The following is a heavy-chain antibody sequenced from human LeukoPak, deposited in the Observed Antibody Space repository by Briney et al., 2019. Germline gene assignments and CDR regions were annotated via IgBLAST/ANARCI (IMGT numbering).Heavy chain of an antibody. CDR3: ARDPGYSGYDFGGGFDY. D-gene: IGHD5-12*01. Sequence: PGGSLRLSCAASGFTFSSYAMHWVRQAPGKGLEWVAVISYDGSNKYYADSVKGRFTISRDNSKNTLYLQMNSLRAEDTAVYYCARDPGYSGYDFGGGFDYWGQGTLVTVSS. CDR2: ISYDGSNK. J-gene: IGHJ4*02. CDR1: GFTFSSYA. V-gene: IGHV3-30-3*01.